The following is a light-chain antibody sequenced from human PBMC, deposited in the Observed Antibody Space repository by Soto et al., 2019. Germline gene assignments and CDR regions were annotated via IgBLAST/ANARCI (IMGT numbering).Light chain of an antibody. Sequence: IVLPKSTATLSLSPGERATLSCRASRVVSSFLAWYQQKPGQAPRLLIYGASTRATGLPARFSGSGSGTQFTLTISSLQSEDFAVYYCQQYNNWPITFGQGTRLEIK. CDR2: GAS. V-gene: IGKV3-15*01. J-gene: IGKJ5*01. CDR3: QQYNNWPIT. CDR1: RVVSSF.